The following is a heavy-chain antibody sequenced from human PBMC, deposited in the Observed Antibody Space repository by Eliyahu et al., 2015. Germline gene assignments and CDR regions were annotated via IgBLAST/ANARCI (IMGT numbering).Heavy chain of an antibody. CDR2: INHSGST. D-gene: IGHD6-19*01. V-gene: IGHV4-34*01. CDR3: ARQLAVAGSHSLDY. J-gene: IGHJ4*02. CDR1: GGSFRGYY. Sequence: QVQLQQWGAGLLKPSETLSLTCAVYGGSFRGYYWSWIRQPPGKGLEWIGEINHSGSTNYNPSLKSRVTISVDTSKNQFSLKLSSVTAADTAVYYCARQLAVAGSHSLDYWGQGTLVTVSS.